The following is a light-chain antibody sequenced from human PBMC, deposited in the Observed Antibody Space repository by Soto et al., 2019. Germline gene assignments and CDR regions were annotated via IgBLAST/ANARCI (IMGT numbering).Light chain of an antibody. V-gene: IGKV1-5*02. CDR2: GAT. Sequence: DIQMTQSPSTVSASLGDRVTIVCRASRSVDKWLAWYHQTSGKAPKLLISGATNLQTGVTSRIGGSGSGTDFTLTINNLQPEDVGHYYCQQYYSFWTFGQGTKVDIK. CDR1: RSVDKW. CDR3: QQYYSFWT. J-gene: IGKJ1*01.